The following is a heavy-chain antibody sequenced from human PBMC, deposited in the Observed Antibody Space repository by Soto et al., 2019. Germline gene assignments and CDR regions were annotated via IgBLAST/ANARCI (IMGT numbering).Heavy chain of an antibody. J-gene: IGHJ3*02. D-gene: IGHD3-3*01. CDR2: ISAYNGNT. Sequence: ASVPGSCKASGYTFTSDGISWVRQAPGQGLEWMGWISAYNGNTNYAQKLQGRVTKTTDTSTSTAYMELRSLRSDDTAVYYCARDRRRKVEWPDAFDIWGQGTMVTVSS. V-gene: IGHV1-18*01. CDR1: GYTFTSDG. CDR3: ARDRRRKVEWPDAFDI.